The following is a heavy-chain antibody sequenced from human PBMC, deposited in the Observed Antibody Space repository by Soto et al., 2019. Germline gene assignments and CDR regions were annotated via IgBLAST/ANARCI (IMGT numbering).Heavy chain of an antibody. CDR1: GGTFSSYA. CDR2: IIPIFGTA. D-gene: IGHD3-22*01. Sequence: QVQLVQSGAEVKKPGSSVKVSCKASGGTFSSYAISWVRQAPGQGLEWMGGIIPIFGTANYAQKFQGRVTITADESTSTAYMELSSLRSEDTAVYYCARGVGGLGPFRIVGDAFDIWGQGTMVTVSS. J-gene: IGHJ3*02. V-gene: IGHV1-69*12. CDR3: ARGVGGLGPFRIVGDAFDI.